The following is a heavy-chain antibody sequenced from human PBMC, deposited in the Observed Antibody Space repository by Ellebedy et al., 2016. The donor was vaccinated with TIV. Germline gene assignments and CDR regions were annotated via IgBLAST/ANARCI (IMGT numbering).Heavy chain of an antibody. CDR1: GYTFTTYY. Sequence: AASVKVSCTASGYTFTTYYMHWVRQAPGQGLEWMGMISPSGGRASYAQKFQGRVSMTSETSTSTVYMELSSLRSEDTAVYYCAREYYDFNSFDPWGQGTLVTVSS. V-gene: IGHV1-46*01. J-gene: IGHJ5*02. CDR2: ISPSGGRA. D-gene: IGHD3-3*01. CDR3: AREYYDFNSFDP.